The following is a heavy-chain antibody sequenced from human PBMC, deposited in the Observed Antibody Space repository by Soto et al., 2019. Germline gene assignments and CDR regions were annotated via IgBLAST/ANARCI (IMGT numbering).Heavy chain of an antibody. CDR3: ARLGIVVVPAARGEVDYYGMDV. V-gene: IGHV1-2*02. J-gene: IGHJ6*02. CDR2: INPNSGGT. CDR1: GYTFTGYY. D-gene: IGHD2-2*01. Sequence: ASVKVSCKASGYTFTGYYMHWVRQAPGQGLEWMGWINPNSGGTNYAQKFQGRVTISADKSISTAYLQWSSLKASDTAMYYCARLGIVVVPAARGEVDYYGMDVWGQGTTVTVSS.